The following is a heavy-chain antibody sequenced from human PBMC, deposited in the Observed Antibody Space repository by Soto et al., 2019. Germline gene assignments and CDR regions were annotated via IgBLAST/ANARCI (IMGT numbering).Heavy chain of an antibody. J-gene: IGHJ3*02. Sequence: WASVKVSCKASGGTFSSYAISWVRQAPGQGLEWMGGIIPIFGTANYAQKFQDRVTITADESTSTAYMELSSLRSEDTAVYYCARGGTVVVVAATRAFDIWGQGTMVTVSS. CDR2: IIPIFGTA. V-gene: IGHV1-69*13. CDR1: GGTFSSYA. CDR3: ARGGTVVVVAATRAFDI. D-gene: IGHD2-15*01.